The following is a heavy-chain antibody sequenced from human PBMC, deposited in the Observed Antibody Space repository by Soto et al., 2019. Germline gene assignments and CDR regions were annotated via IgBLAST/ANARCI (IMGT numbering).Heavy chain of an antibody. Sequence: SETLSLTCTVSGGSISSSSYYWGWIRQPPGKGLEWIGSIYYSGSTYYNPSLKSRVTISVDTSKNQFSLKLSSVTAADTAVYYCARRGLGGVIVTDDGSFGYWGQGTLVTVSS. J-gene: IGHJ4*02. D-gene: IGHD3-16*02. V-gene: IGHV4-39*01. CDR3: ARRGLGGVIVTDDGSFGY. CDR1: GGSISSSSYY. CDR2: IYYSGST.